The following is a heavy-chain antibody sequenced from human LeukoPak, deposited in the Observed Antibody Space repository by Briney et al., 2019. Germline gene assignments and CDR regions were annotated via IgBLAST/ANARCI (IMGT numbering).Heavy chain of an antibody. Sequence: SETLSLTCAVYGGSFSGYYWSWIRQPPGKGLEWIEEINHSGSTNYNPSLKSRVTISVDTSKNQFSLKLSSVTAADTAVYYCARDPGGFDYWGQGTLVTVSS. J-gene: IGHJ4*02. CDR2: INHSGST. D-gene: IGHD2-15*01. V-gene: IGHV4-34*01. CDR1: GGSFSGYY. CDR3: ARDPGGFDY.